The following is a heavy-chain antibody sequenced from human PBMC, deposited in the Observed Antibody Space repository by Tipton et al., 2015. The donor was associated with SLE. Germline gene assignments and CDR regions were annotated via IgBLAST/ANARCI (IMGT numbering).Heavy chain of an antibody. D-gene: IGHD3-10*01. CDR2: IWYDGSNK. V-gene: IGHV3-30*18. CDR1: GFSFNSYG. J-gene: IGHJ6*02. Sequence: SLRLSCAASGFSFNSYGMHWVRQAPGKGLEWVAVIWYDGSNKDYADSVKGRFTISRDNSKNTLYLEMNSLRNEDTAVYYCAKWLVQGVNDYYGMDVWGQGTAVIVSS. CDR3: AKWLVQGVNDYYGMDV.